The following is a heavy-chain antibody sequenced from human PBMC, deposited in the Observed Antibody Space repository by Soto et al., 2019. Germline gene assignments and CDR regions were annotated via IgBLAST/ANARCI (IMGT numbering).Heavy chain of an antibody. D-gene: IGHD2-15*01. CDR2: IYYSGST. J-gene: IGHJ5*02. Sequence: PSETLSLTCTVSGGSISSGGYYWSWIRQHPGKGLEWIGYIYYSGSTYYNPSLKSRVTISVDTSKNQSSLKLSSVTAADTAVYYCARGSLRVAATPYNWFDPWGQGTLVTVSS. CDR3: ARGSLRVAATPYNWFDP. CDR1: GGSISSGGYY. V-gene: IGHV4-31*03.